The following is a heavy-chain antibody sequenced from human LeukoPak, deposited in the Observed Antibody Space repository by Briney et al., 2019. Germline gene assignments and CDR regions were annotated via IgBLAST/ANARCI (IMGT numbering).Heavy chain of an antibody. J-gene: IGHJ4*02. V-gene: IGHV1-69*13. CDR3: ARDLLGSATGYSSGAWDY. CDR1: GYTFTGYY. D-gene: IGHD3-9*01. CDR2: IIPIFDTA. Sequence: SVKVSCKASGYTFTGYYMHWVRQAPGQGLEWMGGIIPIFDTADYAQKFQGRLTITADESTSTAYMELSSLRAEDTAMYYCARDLLGSATGYSSGAWDYWGQGTLVTVSS.